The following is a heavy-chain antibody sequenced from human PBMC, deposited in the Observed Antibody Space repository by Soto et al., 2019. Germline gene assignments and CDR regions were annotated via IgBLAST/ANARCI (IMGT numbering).Heavy chain of an antibody. Sequence: QVQLQESGPGLVKPSQTLSLTCTVSGGSISSGGYYWSWIRQHPGKGLEWIGYIYYSGSTYYNPSLKTRVTISVDTSKNQISLKLSSVTAADTAVYYCARAEFGEVFGFDPWGQGTLVTVSS. D-gene: IGHD3-10*01. J-gene: IGHJ5*02. CDR1: GGSISSGGYY. CDR2: IYYSGST. CDR3: ARAEFGEVFGFDP. V-gene: IGHV4-31*03.